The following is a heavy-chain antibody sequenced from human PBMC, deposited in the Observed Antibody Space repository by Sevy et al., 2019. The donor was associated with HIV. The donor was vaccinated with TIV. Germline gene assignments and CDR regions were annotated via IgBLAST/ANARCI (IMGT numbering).Heavy chain of an antibody. J-gene: IGHJ5*02. CDR1: GFTFSSYW. CDR3: ARGEITIFGVVPYNWFDP. D-gene: IGHD3-3*01. Sequence: GGSLKLSCAASGFTFSSYWMHWVRQAPGKGLVWVSRINSDGRSTSYADSVKGRFTISRDNAKKTLYLQMNSLRAEDTAVYYCARGEITIFGVVPYNWFDPWGQGTLVTVSS. CDR2: INSDGRST. V-gene: IGHV3-74*01.